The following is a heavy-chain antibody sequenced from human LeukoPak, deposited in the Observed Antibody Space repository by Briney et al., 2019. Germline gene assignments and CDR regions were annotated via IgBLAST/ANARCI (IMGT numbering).Heavy chain of an antibody. CDR1: RLSLRNYN. D-gene: IGHD3-16*01. J-gene: IGHJ5*02. CDR3: ARLLGATAGVDP. V-gene: IGHV3-48*01. CDR2: IGSTSSTI. Sequence: GGSLRLSCAASRLSLRNYNMTWARQAPGKGLEWVSYIGSTSSTIHYADSVKGRFTISRDNAKSSLYLQMNSLRAADTAVYYCARLLGATAGVDPWGQGTLVTVSS.